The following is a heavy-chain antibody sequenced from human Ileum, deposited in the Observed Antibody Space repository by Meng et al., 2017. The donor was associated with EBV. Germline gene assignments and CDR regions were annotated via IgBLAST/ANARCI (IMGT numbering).Heavy chain of an antibody. J-gene: IGHJ4*02. CDR1: NGSVSSYGYY. D-gene: IGHD2-21*02. V-gene: IGHV4-61*08. CDR3: ARERGGGDRGIQ. CDR2: MSYTGST. Sequence: QVQLQESCPGLVKPSVTLSLTCSVSNGSVSSYGYYWTLIRQPPGKGLEWIGYMSYTGSTNYKSTLKSRVTISVDKSKNQFSLKLSSVTAADTAVYYCARERGGGDRGIQWGQGTLVTVSS.